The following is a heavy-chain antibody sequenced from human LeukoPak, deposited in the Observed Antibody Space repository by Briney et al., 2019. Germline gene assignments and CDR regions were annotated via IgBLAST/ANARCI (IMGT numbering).Heavy chain of an antibody. J-gene: IGHJ4*02. CDR3: AREGAVNDYGDYRPFDY. V-gene: IGHV3-64*01. CDR2: ISSNGDST. Sequence: GGSLRPSCAASGFTFSTYSMVWVRQAPGKGLEYVSAISSNGDSTHYANSVKGRFTISRDNSKNTLYLQMGSLRAEDMAAYYCAREGAVNDYGDYRPFDYWGQGTLVTVSS. CDR1: GFTFSTYS. D-gene: IGHD4-17*01.